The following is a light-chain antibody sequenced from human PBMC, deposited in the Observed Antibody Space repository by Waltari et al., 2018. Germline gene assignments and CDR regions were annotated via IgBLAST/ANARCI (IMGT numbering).Light chain of an antibody. CDR3: HQYYTSPFT. CDR2: WAS. V-gene: IGKV4-1*01. J-gene: IGKJ3*01. Sequence: DIVMTQSPDSLAVSQGERATISCKSSQSVLYSSNNKNFLAWYQQKPGKPPKLLIYWASTRESGVPDRFSGSGSGTDFTLTISSLQAEDVAVYSCHQYYTSPFTFGPGTKVDIK. CDR1: QSVLYSSNNKNF.